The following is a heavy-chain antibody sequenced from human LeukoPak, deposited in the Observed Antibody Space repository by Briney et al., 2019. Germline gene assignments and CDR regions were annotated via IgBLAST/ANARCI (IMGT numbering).Heavy chain of an antibody. CDR1: DGSISSGGYY. CDR2: IYHSGST. D-gene: IGHD4-17*01. J-gene: IGHJ6*02. V-gene: IGHV4-30-2*01. Sequence: SETLSLTCTVSDGSISSGGYYWSWVRQPPGKGLEWIGYIYHSGSTYYNPSLKSRVTISVDRSKNQFSLKLSSVTAADTAVYYCARIPGDGVFYYGMDVWGQGTTVTVSS. CDR3: ARIPGDGVFYYGMDV.